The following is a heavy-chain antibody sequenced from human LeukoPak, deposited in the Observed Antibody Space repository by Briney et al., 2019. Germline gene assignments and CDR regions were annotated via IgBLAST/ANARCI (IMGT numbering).Heavy chain of an antibody. D-gene: IGHD5-18*01. CDR3: AKVPRGYSYQYYFDY. CDR1: GFTFSGHT. J-gene: IGHJ4*02. CDR2: ITASGGST. V-gene: IGHV3-23*01. Sequence: PGGSLRLSCAASGFTFSGHTMNWVRQAPGKGLEWVSAITASGGSTYYADSVKGRFTISRDNSKNTLYLQMNSLRAEDTAVYYCAKVPRGYSYQYYFDYWGQGTLVTVSS.